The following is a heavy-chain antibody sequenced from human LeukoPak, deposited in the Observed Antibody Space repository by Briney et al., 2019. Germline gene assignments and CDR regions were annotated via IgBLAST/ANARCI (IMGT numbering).Heavy chain of an antibody. CDR2: INPSGGST. D-gene: IGHD2-2*01. Sequence: ASEKVSCKASGHTFTSYYMHWVRQAPGQGLEWMGIINPSGGSTSYAQKFQGRVTMTRDTSTSTVYMELSSLRSEDTAVYYCARKRIVVVPAAVDYRGQGTLVAVSS. J-gene: IGHJ4*02. CDR1: GHTFTSYY. CDR3: ARKRIVVVPAAVDY. V-gene: IGHV1-46*01.